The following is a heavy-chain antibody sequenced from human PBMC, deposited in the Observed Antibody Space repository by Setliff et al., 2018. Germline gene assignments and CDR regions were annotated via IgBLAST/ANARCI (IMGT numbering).Heavy chain of an antibody. CDR3: AREGVDTRSSTDYRYYMDL. V-gene: IGHV1-69*13. CDR1: GGTFSSYG. D-gene: IGHD5-18*01. CDR2: TIPNFGTT. J-gene: IGHJ6*03. Sequence: SVKVSCKASGGTFSSYGISWVRQAPGQGLEWLGGTIPNFGTTNYAQEFQGRVTIIPDESTSTAYMELSSLRFEDTAVYYCAREGVDTRSSTDYRYYMDLWGKGTTVTVSS.